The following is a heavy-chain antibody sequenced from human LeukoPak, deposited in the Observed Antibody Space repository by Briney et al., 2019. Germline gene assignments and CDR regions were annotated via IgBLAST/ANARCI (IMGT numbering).Heavy chain of an antibody. Sequence: SQTLSLTYAISGDSVSSNSATWNWIRQSPSRGLEWLGRTYYRSKWYNDYAVSVKSRITINPDTSKNQFSLQLNSVTPEDTAVYYCARDLPLYDSSGYYWSYYFDYWGQGTLVTVSS. D-gene: IGHD3-22*01. CDR1: GDSVSSNSAT. J-gene: IGHJ4*02. CDR3: ARDLPLYDSSGYYWSYYFDY. CDR2: TYYRSKWYN. V-gene: IGHV6-1*01.